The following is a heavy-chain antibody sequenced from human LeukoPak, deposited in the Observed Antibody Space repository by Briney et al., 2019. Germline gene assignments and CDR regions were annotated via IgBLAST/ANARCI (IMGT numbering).Heavy chain of an antibody. D-gene: IGHD3-10*01. CDR1: GYTFTGYY. CDR3: ARDRLWFGSHPENWFDP. V-gene: IGHV1-2*02. CDR2: INPNSGGT. J-gene: IGHJ5*02. Sequence: GASVKVSCKASGYTFTGYYMHWVRQAPGQGLEWMGWINPNSGGTNYAQKFQGRVTMTRDTSISTAYMELSRLRSDDTAVYYCARDRLWFGSHPENWFDPWGQGTLVTVSS.